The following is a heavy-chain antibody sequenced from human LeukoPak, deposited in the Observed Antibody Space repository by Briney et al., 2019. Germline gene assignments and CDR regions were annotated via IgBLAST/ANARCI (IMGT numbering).Heavy chain of an antibody. CDR2: ISGSGGST. J-gene: IGHJ5*02. CDR3: AKDRGYSSSSSWFDP. V-gene: IGHV3-23*01. Sequence: GGSLRLSCAASGFTFSSYAMSWFRQAPGKGLEWVSAISGSGGSTYYADSVKGRFTISRDNSKNTLYLQMNSLRAEDTAVYYCAKDRGYSSSSSWFDPWGQGTLVTVPS. CDR1: GFTFSSYA. D-gene: IGHD6-13*01.